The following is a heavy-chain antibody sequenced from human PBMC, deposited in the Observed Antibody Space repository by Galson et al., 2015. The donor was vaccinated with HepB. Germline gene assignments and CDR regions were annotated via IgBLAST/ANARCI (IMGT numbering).Heavy chain of an antibody. Sequence: SVKVSCKASGYTFTSYYMHWVRQAPGQGLEWMGIINPSGGSTSYAQKFQGRVTMTRDTSTSTVYMELSSLRSEDTAVYYCAREGDRGDVVVVAATDGGSNWFDPWGQGTLVTVSS. V-gene: IGHV1-46*01. D-gene: IGHD2-15*01. CDR3: AREGDRGDVVVVAATDGGSNWFDP. CDR1: GYTFTSYY. CDR2: INPSGGST. J-gene: IGHJ5*02.